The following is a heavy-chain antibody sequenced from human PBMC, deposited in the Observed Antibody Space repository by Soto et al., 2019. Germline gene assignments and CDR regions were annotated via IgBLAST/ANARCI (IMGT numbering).Heavy chain of an antibody. D-gene: IGHD6-19*01. CDR2: IYYSGST. J-gene: IGHJ4*02. CDR1: GGSISSSSYY. Sequence: SETLSLTCTVSGGSISSSSYYWGWIRQPPGKGLEWIGSIYYSGSTYYNPSLKSRVTISVDKSKNQFSLKLSSVTAADTAVYYCARAQFSIAVAGSFDYWGQGTLVTVSS. V-gene: IGHV4-39*07. CDR3: ARAQFSIAVAGSFDY.